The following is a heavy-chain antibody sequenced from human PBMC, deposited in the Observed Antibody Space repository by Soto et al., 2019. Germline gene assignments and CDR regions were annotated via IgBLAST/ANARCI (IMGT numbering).Heavy chain of an antibody. J-gene: IGHJ3*02. V-gene: IGHV3-73*01. CDR1: GFTFSGSA. CDR3: TRLDPGTTAFDI. D-gene: IGHD1-7*01. Sequence: GGSLRLSCAASGFTFSGSAMHWVRQASGKGLEWVGRIRSKANSYATAYAASVKGRSTISRDDSKNTAYLQMNSLKTEDTAVYYCTRLDPGTTAFDIWGQGTMVTVSS. CDR2: IRSKANSYAT.